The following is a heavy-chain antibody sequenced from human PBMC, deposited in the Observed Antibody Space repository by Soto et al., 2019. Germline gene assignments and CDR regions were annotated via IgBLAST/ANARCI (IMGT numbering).Heavy chain of an antibody. D-gene: IGHD1-26*01. CDR1: GFTFSSYA. CDR2: ISGSGGST. CDR3: AKDGIVGATTRNPYYFDY. V-gene: IGHV3-23*01. J-gene: IGHJ4*02. Sequence: GGSLRLSCAASGFTFSSYAMSWVRQAPGKGLEWVSAISGSGGSTYYADSVKGRFTISRDNSKNTLYLQLHSLRAEDTAVYYCAKDGIVGATTRNPYYFDYWGQGTLVTVSS.